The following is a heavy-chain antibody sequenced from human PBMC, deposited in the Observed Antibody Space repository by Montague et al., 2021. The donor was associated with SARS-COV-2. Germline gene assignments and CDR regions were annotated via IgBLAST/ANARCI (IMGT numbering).Heavy chain of an antibody. J-gene: IGHJ4*02. CDR1: GFTFSSYA. V-gene: IGHV4-38-2*01. CDR3: ARSGDPGTTVTYLY. Sequence: LRLSCAASGFTFSSYAMSWVRQPPGKGLEWIGSISYTGSTYHNPSLKSRVTMSVDTSKNQFSLKLNSVTAADTAVYYCARSGDPGTTVTYLYWGQGTLVTVSS. CDR2: ISYTGST. D-gene: IGHD4-11*01.